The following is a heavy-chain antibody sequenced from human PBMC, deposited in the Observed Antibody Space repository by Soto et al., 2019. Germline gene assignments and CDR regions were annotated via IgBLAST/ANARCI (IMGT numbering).Heavy chain of an antibody. J-gene: IGHJ6*02. CDR1: GYTFTSYG. Sequence: QVQLVQSGAEVKKPGASVKVSCKASGYTFTSYGISWVRQAPGQGLEWMGWISAYNGNTNYAQKLQGRVTMTTDTSTSTAYMELRSLRSDDTAVYYCARDTLHYGDYLMGYYGMDVWGQGTTVTVSS. CDR2: ISAYNGNT. V-gene: IGHV1-18*01. D-gene: IGHD4-17*01. CDR3: ARDTLHYGDYLMGYYGMDV.